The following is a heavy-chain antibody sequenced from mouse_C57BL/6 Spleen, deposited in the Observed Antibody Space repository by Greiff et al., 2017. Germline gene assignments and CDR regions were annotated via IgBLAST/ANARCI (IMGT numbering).Heavy chain of an antibody. CDR3: AREGFYYGYDY. CDR2: IHPNSGST. J-gene: IGHJ2*01. V-gene: IGHV1-64*01. D-gene: IGHD2-2*01. CDR1: GYTFTSYW. Sequence: QVQLQQPGAELVRPGASVKLSCKASGYTFTSYWMHWVKQRPGQGLEWIGMIHPNSGSTNYNEKFKSKATLTVDKSSSTAYMQLSSLTSEDSAVYYCAREGFYYGYDYWGQGTTLTVSS.